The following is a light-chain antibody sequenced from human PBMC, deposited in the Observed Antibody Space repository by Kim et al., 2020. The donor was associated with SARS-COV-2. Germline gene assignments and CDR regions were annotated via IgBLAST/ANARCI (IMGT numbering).Light chain of an antibody. CDR3: QQYRSYPVT. CDR1: QDIRKC. J-gene: IGKJ5*01. CDR2: GAS. V-gene: IGKV1-16*02. Sequence: ASVGDRVTITCRASQDIRKCLGWFQQKPGEATQSLIYGASNLQSGVPSKFSGSGSGTEFSLTINSLQPEDFATYYFQQYRSYPVTFGQGTRLEIK.